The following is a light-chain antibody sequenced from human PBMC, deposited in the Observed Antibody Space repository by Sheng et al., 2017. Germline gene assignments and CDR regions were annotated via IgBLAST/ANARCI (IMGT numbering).Light chain of an antibody. V-gene: IGKV4-1*01. J-gene: IGKJ4*01. Sequence: IVMTQSPDSLAVSLGERATINCKSSQSVFYSSNNKNYLAWYQQKPGQPPILLIYWASTRESGVPDRFSGSGSGTDFTLTISSLQAEDVAVYYCQQYYSTPQLTFGGGTKVEIK. CDR3: QQYYSTPQLT. CDR2: WAS. CDR1: QSVFYSSNNKNY.